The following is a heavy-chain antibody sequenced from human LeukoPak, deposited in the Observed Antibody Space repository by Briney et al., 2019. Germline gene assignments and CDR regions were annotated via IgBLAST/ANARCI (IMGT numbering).Heavy chain of an antibody. CDR1: GGSISSSSYY. Sequence: SETLSLTCTVSGGSISSSSYYWGWIRQPPGKGLEWIGSIYYSGSTYYNPSLKSRVTISVDTSKNQFSLKLSSVTAADTAVYYCARVALQDILTGYYLYWGQGTLVTVSS. CDR3: ARVALQDILTGYYLY. V-gene: IGHV4-39*07. D-gene: IGHD3-9*01. CDR2: IYYSGST. J-gene: IGHJ4*02.